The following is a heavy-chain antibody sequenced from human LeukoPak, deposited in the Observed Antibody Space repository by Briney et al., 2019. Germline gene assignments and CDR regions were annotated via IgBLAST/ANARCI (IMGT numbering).Heavy chain of an antibody. CDR2: IWFDGSNK. J-gene: IGHJ4*02. CDR1: GFTFSNYA. CDR3: AREIRSSYYFDY. Sequence: SGGSLRLSCAASGFTFSNYAMSWVRQAPGKALEWVAVIWFDGSNKDYADSVKGRFAISRDNSKNTLYLQMNSLRAEDTAVYYCAREIRSSYYFDYWGQGTLVTVSS. V-gene: IGHV3-33*08.